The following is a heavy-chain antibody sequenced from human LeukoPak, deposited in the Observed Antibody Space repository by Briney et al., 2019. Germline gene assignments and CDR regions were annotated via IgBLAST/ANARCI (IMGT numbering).Heavy chain of an antibody. V-gene: IGHV3-9*01. J-gene: IGHJ4*02. CDR2: ISWNSGCK. CDR3: ARSTEADTIFGVVITYYFDY. Sequence: GGSLRLSCAASGFTFDDYAMHWVRQPPGKGLEWVSGISWNSGCKTYADSVKGRFTISRDNAKNSLYLQMNSLRAEDTALYYCARSTEADTIFGVVITYYFDYWGQGTLVTVSS. D-gene: IGHD3-3*01. CDR1: GFTFDDYA.